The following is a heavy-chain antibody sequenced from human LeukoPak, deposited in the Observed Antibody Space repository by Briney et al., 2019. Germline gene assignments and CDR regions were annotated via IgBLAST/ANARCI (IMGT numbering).Heavy chain of an antibody. CDR2: INPNSGGT. Sequence: ASVKVSCKASGYTFTGYYMHWVRQAPGQGLEWMGWINPNSGGTNYAQKFQGWVTMTRDTSISTAYVELSRLRSDDTAVYYCARLVDQGSGWYVGEGYYFDYWGQGTLVTVSS. J-gene: IGHJ4*02. CDR1: GYTFTGYY. V-gene: IGHV1-2*04. D-gene: IGHD6-19*01. CDR3: ARLVDQGSGWYVGEGYYFDY.